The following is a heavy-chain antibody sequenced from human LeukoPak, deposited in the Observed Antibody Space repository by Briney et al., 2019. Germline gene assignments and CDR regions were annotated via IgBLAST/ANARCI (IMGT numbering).Heavy chain of an antibody. D-gene: IGHD3-10*01. CDR2: IRNISHGVTT. CDR1: GFTLGDYG. J-gene: IGHJ4*02. V-gene: IGHV3-49*04. CDR3: TKGDYYDSGNYFFLFNY. Sequence: GGSLRLSCTACGFTLGDYGMRCVRQAPGRGVEWVGFIRNISHGVTTKYDASVKGRFAISRDDSKNIAYLQMNSLKTEDTAVYYCTKGDYYDSGNYFFLFNYWGQGTLVTVSS.